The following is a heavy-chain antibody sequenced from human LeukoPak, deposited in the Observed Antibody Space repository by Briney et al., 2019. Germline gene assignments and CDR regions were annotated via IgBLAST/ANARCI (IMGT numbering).Heavy chain of an antibody. D-gene: IGHD2-15*01. CDR3: ARGSAYYFDY. J-gene: IGHJ4*02. Sequence: PGRSLRLSCAASGFTFSSYGMHWVRQAPGKGLEWVAVIWYGGSNKYYADSVKGRFTISRDNSKNTLYLQMNSLRAEDTAVYYCARGSAYYFDYWGQGTLVTVSS. V-gene: IGHV3-33*01. CDR1: GFTFSSYG. CDR2: IWYGGSNK.